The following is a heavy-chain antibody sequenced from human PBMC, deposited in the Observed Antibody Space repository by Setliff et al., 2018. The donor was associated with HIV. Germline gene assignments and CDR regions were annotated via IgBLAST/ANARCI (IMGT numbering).Heavy chain of an antibody. Sequence: PGGSLRLSCVASGFTFTKAWMSWVRQAPGMGLEWVGRIESKTDGGTTDYAAPVKGRFTISRDDSKNTLYLQMSSLKTEDTAMYYCTTFSSGVSWTSVDYWGQGTLVTVSS. D-gene: IGHD2-15*01. V-gene: IGHV3-15*04. CDR3: TTFSSGVSWTSVDY. CDR1: GFTFTKAW. CDR2: IESKTDGGTT. J-gene: IGHJ4*02.